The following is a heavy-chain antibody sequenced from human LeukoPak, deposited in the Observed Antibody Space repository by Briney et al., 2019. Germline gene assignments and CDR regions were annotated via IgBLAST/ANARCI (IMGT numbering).Heavy chain of an antibody. D-gene: IGHD5-18*01. Sequence: SETLSLTCTVSGGFISSYYWSWIRQPPGKGLEWIGYIYYSGSTNYNPSLKSRVTISVDTSKNQFSLKLSSVTAADTAVYYCARGYSYGRSYYYYGMDVWGQGTTVTVSS. J-gene: IGHJ6*02. CDR1: GGFISSYY. CDR3: ARGYSYGRSYYYYGMDV. CDR2: IYYSGST. V-gene: IGHV4-59*01.